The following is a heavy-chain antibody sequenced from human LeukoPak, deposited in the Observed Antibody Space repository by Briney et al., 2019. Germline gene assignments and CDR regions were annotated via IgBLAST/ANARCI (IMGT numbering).Heavy chain of an antibody. Sequence: GGTLRLSCAASGFTFSGFAMSCIREAPGKGLEWVSSISRSGESTFYADSVRGRFTISRDNFKNTVSLQMESLRAEDTGLYYCAKDYAVSSIDYWGQGTLVTVSS. CDR1: GFTFSGFA. CDR3: AKDYAVSSIDY. V-gene: IGHV3-23*01. D-gene: IGHD3-16*01. J-gene: IGHJ4*02. CDR2: ISRSGEST.